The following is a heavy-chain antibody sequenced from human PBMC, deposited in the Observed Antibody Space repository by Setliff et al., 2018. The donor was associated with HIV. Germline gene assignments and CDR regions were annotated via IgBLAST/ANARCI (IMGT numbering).Heavy chain of an antibody. Sequence: SETLSLTCTVSGVSISSHYLSWIRQPPGKGLEWIGYVSYSGSTNYNPSLKSRVTISPDTSKNQFSLKLQSVTAADTAVYYCARGRMFGEFDFDYWGQGTLVTSPQ. D-gene: IGHD3-10*02. CDR3: ARGRMFGEFDFDY. J-gene: IGHJ4*02. CDR2: VSYSGST. V-gene: IGHV4-59*11. CDR1: GVSISSHY.